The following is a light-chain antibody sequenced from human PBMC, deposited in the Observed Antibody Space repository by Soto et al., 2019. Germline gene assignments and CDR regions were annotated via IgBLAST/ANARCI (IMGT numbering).Light chain of an antibody. Sequence: QSALTQPASVSGSPGQSITISCTGTSSDIGAYNFVSWYQQHPGKAPKLMLYDVNIRPSGVSNRFSGSKSGNTASLNISGLQAEDEADYYCTTVTASTTMIFGGGTQLTVL. CDR1: SSDIGAYNF. CDR2: DVN. J-gene: IGLJ2*01. CDR3: TTVTASTTMI. V-gene: IGLV2-14*03.